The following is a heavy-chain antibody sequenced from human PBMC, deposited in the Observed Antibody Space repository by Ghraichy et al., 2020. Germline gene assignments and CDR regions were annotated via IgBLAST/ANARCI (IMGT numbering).Heavy chain of an antibody. CDR1: GFTFSYYW. J-gene: IGHJ3*02. Sequence: ESLNISCAASGFTFSYYWMTWVRQAPGQGLEWVANIKQDGSEKYYVASVKGRFTISRDNAKNSLFLQMNSLRAEDTAVYYCARDRVPAAIRMSAFDIWGQGTKVTVSS. CDR3: ARDRVPAAIRMSAFDI. CDR2: IKQDGSEK. V-gene: IGHV3-7*03. D-gene: IGHD2-2*01.